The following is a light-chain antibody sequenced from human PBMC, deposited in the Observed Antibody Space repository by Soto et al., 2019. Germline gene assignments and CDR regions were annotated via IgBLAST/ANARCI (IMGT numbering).Light chain of an antibody. CDR1: SSDIGGYNS. CDR2: DVS. J-gene: IGLJ1*01. V-gene: IGLV2-8*01. Sequence: QSVLAQSPSASGSPGQSVTISCTGTSSDIGGYNSVSWYQQHPGKAPKVMIYDVSKRPSGVPDRFSGSKSGHTASLTVSALQAEDEADYYCSSYTDRNNLVFGTGTKVTVL. CDR3: SSYTDRNNLV.